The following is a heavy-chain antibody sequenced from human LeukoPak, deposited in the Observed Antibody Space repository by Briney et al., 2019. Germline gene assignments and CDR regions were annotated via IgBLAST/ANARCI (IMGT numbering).Heavy chain of an antibody. D-gene: IGHD3-10*01. J-gene: IGHJ3*02. CDR2: IRYDGSNK. CDR1: GFTFSSYG. CDR3: ARDGRHYYGSGNYYSKDAFDI. V-gene: IGHV3-30*02. Sequence: GGSLRLSCAASGFTFSSYGMHWVRQAPGKRLEWVAFIRYDGSNKYYADSVKGRFTISRDNGKNSLFLQMNSLRVEDTAVYYCARDGRHYYGSGNYYSKDAFDIWGQGTMVTVSS.